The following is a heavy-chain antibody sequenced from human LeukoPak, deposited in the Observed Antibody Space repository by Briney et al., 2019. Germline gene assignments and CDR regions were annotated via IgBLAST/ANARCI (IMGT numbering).Heavy chain of an antibody. Sequence: ASVKVSCKASGYTFTGYYMHWVRQAPGQGLEWMGWISAYNGNTNYAQKLQGRVTMTTDTSTSTAYMELRSLRSDDTAVYYCARVHRTPGWFDPWGQGTLVTVSS. J-gene: IGHJ5*02. CDR2: ISAYNGNT. V-gene: IGHV1-18*04. CDR1: GYTFTGYY. CDR3: ARVHRTPGWFDP. D-gene: IGHD1-14*01.